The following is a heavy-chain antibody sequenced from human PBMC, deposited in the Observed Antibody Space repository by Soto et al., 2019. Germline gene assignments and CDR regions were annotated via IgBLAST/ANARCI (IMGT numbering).Heavy chain of an antibody. CDR1: GGSVSSGNYY. CDR2: IYNSGST. CDR3: VRGTFTSSYNTCGY. J-gene: IGHJ4*02. D-gene: IGHD2-2*01. Sequence: SETLSLTCTVSGGSVSSGNYYWSWIRQPPGKELEWIGYIYNSGSTNYNPSLKSRGTISVDTSKNQFSLKLTSMTAADTAVYYCVRGTFTSSYNTCGYGGQGTLVTVS. V-gene: IGHV4-61*01.